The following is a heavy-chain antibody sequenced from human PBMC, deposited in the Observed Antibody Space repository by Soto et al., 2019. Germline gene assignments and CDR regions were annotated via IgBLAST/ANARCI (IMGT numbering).Heavy chain of an antibody. CDR3: AGGSIEYYGLYFEL. J-gene: IGHJ2*01. CDR1: GVYTSSHY. V-gene: IGHV4-59*11. D-gene: IGHD3-10*01. CDR2: IYYSVSP. Sequence: TLSLTCTFSGVYTSSHYRLWILQSPGKGLECIEYIYYSVSPNYNPSLENRVTISEDTSKNQFSLKLTSVTAADTAVYYCAGGSIEYYGLYFELWGRGTL.